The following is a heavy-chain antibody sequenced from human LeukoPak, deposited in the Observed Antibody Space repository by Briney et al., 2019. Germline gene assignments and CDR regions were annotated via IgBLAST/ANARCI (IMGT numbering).Heavy chain of an antibody. CDR1: GYSFTSHY. CDR3: VRGGLVSRTAAAGPPWEY. V-gene: IGHV1-46*01. D-gene: IGHD6-13*01. J-gene: IGHJ4*02. CDR2: INPSGGGT. Sequence: GASVKVSCKASGYSFTSHYMHWVRQAPGQGLEWMGIINPSGGGTTYAQKFQGRVTLTRDTSTSTVFTELSSLRSDNTAVYYCVRGGLVSRTAAAGPPWEYWGQGTLVTVSS.